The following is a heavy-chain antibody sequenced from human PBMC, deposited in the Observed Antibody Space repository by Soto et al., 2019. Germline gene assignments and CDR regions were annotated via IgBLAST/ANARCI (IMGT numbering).Heavy chain of an antibody. CDR3: ARRITIFGVPGWFDP. Sequence: GESLKISCKGSGYSFTSYWIGWVRQMPGKGLEWMGIIYPGDSDTRYSPSFQGQVTISADKSICTAYLQWSSLKASDTAMYYCARRITIFGVPGWFDPWGQGTLVTVSS. D-gene: IGHD3-3*01. J-gene: IGHJ5*02. CDR2: IYPGDSDT. V-gene: IGHV5-51*01. CDR1: GYSFTSYW.